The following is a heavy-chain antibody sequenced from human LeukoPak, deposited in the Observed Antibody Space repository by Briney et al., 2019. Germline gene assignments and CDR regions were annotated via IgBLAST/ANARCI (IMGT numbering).Heavy chain of an antibody. CDR1: GFTFSGYS. CDR3: ARDRDWSFDY. J-gene: IGHJ4*02. D-gene: IGHD3/OR15-3a*01. V-gene: IGHV3-48*02. Sequence: PGGSLRLSCAASGFTFSGYSMNWVRQAPGKGLEWVSYVSSSTTIRDYADSVKGRFTISRDNAKNSLYLQMNTLRDEDTAVYYCARDRDWSFDYWGQGILVTVSS. CDR2: VSSSTTIR.